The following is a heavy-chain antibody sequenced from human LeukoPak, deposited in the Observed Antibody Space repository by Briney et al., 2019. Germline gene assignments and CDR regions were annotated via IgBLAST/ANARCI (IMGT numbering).Heavy chain of an antibody. CDR2: INHSGST. CDR3: ARARGYSYGRYYYGMDV. D-gene: IGHD5-18*01. CDR1: GGSFSGYY. V-gene: IGHV4-34*01. Sequence: PSETLSLTCAVYGGSFSGYYWSWIRQPPGKGLEWIGEINHSGSTNYNPSLKSRVTISVDTSKNQFSLKLSSVTAADTAVYYCARARGYSYGRYYYGMDVWGQGTTVTVSS. J-gene: IGHJ6*02.